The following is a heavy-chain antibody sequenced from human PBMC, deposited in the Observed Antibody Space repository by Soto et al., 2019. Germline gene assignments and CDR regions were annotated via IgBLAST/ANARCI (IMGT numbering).Heavy chain of an antibody. V-gene: IGHV1-18*01. D-gene: IGHD2-2*01. Sequence: ASVKVSCKASGYTFTSYGISWVRQAPGQGLEWMGWISAYNGNTNYAQKLQGRVTMTTDTSTSTAYMELRSLRSDDTAVYYCARVGEGYCSSTSCYLYWFDPWGQGTLVTVSS. CDR3: ARVGEGYCSSTSCYLYWFDP. CDR1: GYTFTSYG. CDR2: ISAYNGNT. J-gene: IGHJ5*02.